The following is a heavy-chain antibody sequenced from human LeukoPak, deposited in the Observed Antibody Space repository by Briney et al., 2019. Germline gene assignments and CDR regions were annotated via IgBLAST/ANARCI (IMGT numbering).Heavy chain of an antibody. CDR1: GYTFTGYY. J-gene: IGHJ4*02. D-gene: IGHD2-2*01. CDR2: INAYNGNT. Sequence: ASAKVSCKASGYTFTGYYMHWVRQAPGQGLEWMGWINAYNGNTNYAQKLQGRVTMTTDTSTSTAYMELRSLRSDDTAVYYCAREDDSPALWGQGTLVTVSS. CDR3: AREDDSPAL. V-gene: IGHV1-18*04.